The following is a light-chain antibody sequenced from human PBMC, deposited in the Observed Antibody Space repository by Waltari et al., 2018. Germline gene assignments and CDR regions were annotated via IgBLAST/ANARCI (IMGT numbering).Light chain of an antibody. J-gene: IGKJ5*01. V-gene: IGKV1-39*01. CDR1: QSISSY. CDR3: QQSYSTPPIT. Sequence: DIQMTQSPSSLSASVGDRVTITCRASQSISSYLNWYQQKPGKAPKHLIYDASSLQSWVPSRFSGSGSGTDFTLTISSLQPEDFATYYCQQSYSTPPITFGQGTRLEIK. CDR2: DAS.